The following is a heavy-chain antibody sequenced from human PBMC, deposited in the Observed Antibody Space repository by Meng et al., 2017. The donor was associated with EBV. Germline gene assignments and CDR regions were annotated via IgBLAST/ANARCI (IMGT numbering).Heavy chain of an antibody. D-gene: IGHD3-22*01. CDR1: GVTFSSYG. Sequence: QLPVVDYWGGVVQPGSALILSCSVPGVTFSSYGMHWVRQAPGKGLEWVAVISYDGSNKYYADSVKGRFTISRDNSKNTLYLQMNSLRAEDTAVYYCAKGDVYYYDSSGYPNYWGQGTLVTVSS. J-gene: IGHJ4*02. V-gene: IGHV3-30*18. CDR3: AKGDVYYYDSSGYPNY. CDR2: ISYDGSNK.